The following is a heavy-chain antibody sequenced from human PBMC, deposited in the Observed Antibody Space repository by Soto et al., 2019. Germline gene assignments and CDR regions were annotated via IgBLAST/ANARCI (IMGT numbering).Heavy chain of an antibody. CDR3: ARGIPGGWDF. CDR2: IAHDGSNR. Sequence: GGSLRLSCAASGFTFSNYDMHWFRQAPGEGLEWVAGIAHDGSNRNYRDSVEGRFTISRDSSKETLYVQMNSLRTEDSAIYYCARGIPGGWDFWGHGTLVTVS. V-gene: IGHV3-30-3*01. J-gene: IGHJ1*01. CDR1: GFTFSNYD. D-gene: IGHD1-26*01.